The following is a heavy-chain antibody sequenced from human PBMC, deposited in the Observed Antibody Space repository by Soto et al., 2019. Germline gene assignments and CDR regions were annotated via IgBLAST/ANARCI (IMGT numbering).Heavy chain of an antibody. CDR2: IYYSGST. Sequence: QVQLQESGPGLVKPSQTLSLTCTVSGGSISSGNYYWSWIRQHPGKGLEWIGYIYYSGSTYYNPSLKSRVTISVDTSKNQFSLKLSSVTAADTAVYYCARMTVVVAEISNWFDPWGQGTLVSVSS. J-gene: IGHJ5*02. CDR1: GGSISSGNYY. D-gene: IGHD2-15*01. V-gene: IGHV4-31*03. CDR3: ARMTVVVAEISNWFDP.